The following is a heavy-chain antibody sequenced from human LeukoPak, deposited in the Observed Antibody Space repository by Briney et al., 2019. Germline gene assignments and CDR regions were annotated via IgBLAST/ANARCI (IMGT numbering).Heavy chain of an antibody. CDR2: IASAGNNI. V-gene: IGHV3-30*18. CDR3: AKGVDYGDYYNWFDP. Sequence: GGSLRLSCAASGFTFSSYGMHWVRQAPGKGLEWVAVIASAGNNIYYADSVKGRFTISRDNSKNTLYLQMNSLRAEDTAVYYCAKGVDYGDYYNWFDPWGQGTLVTVSS. D-gene: IGHD4-17*01. CDR1: GFTFSSYG. J-gene: IGHJ5*02.